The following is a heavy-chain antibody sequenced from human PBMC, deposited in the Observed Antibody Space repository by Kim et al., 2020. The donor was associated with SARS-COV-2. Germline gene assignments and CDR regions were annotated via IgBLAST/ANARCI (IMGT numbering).Heavy chain of an antibody. CDR1: GGSISDSY. Sequence: SETLSLTCTVSGGSISDSYWSWIRQPPGKGLEWIGYIHYTGSTNYNPSLKSRVTISIDASKNQFSLKLSSVTAADTAVYYCARWKALSGGYYFDYWGQGTLVTVFS. V-gene: IGHV4-59*01. J-gene: IGHJ4*02. CDR2: IHYTGST. CDR3: ARWKALSGGYYFDY. D-gene: IGHD6-25*01.